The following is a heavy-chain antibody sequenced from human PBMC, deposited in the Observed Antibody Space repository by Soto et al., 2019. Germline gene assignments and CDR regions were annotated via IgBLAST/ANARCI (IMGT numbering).Heavy chain of an antibody. CDR2: ISYDGSNK. V-gene: IGHV3-30*18. CDR3: AKERRWLQLFYYYGMDV. CDR1: GFTFSSYG. D-gene: IGHD5-12*01. Sequence: WGSLRLSCAASGFTFSSYGMHWVRQAPGKGLEWVAVISYDGSNKYYADSVKGRFTISRDNSKNTLYLQMNSLRAEDTAVYYCAKERRWLQLFYYYGMDVWGQGTTVTVSS. J-gene: IGHJ6*02.